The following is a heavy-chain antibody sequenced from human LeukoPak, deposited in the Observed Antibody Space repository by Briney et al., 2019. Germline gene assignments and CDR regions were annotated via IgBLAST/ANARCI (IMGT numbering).Heavy chain of an antibody. CDR1: GFTFSSYA. V-gene: IGHV3-23*01. CDR3: AKAPAVVIPTVFDY. Sequence: GGSLRVSCAASGFTFSSYAMSWVRQAPGKGLEWVSAVSGSGSNIYYGDSVKGRFTISRDNSKNTLYLQMDSLRAEDTAVYYCAKAPAVVIPTVFDYWGQGTLVTVSS. CDR2: VSGSGSNI. D-gene: IGHD4-23*01. J-gene: IGHJ4*02.